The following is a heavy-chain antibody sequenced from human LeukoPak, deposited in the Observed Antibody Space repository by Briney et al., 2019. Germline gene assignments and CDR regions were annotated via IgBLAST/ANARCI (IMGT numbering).Heavy chain of an antibody. J-gene: IGHJ4*02. Sequence: PSETLSLTCAVSGGSISSGGYSWSWIRQPPGKGLEWIGYIYHSGSTYYNPSLKSRVTISVDRSKNQFSLKLSSVTAADTAVYYCARAVIRRDFWSGSNYFDYWGQGTLVTVSS. D-gene: IGHD3-3*01. CDR3: ARAVIRRDFWSGSNYFDY. CDR2: IYHSGST. V-gene: IGHV4-30-2*01. CDR1: GGSISSGGYS.